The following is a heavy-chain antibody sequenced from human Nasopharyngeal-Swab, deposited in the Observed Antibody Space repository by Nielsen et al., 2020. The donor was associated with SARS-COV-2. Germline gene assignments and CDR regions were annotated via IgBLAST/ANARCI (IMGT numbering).Heavy chain of an antibody. D-gene: IGHD3-22*01. CDR3: ASQGGGDYYDSRRYYNYVMDV. CDR1: GGTFSSYA. J-gene: IGHJ6*02. V-gene: IGHV1-69*04. CDR2: IIPIFGIA. Sequence: SVKVSCKASGGTFSSYAISWVRQAPGQGLEWMGRIIPIFGIANYAQKLQGRVTITADKYTSTAYMELSGLRSEDTAVYYCASQGGGDYYDSRRYYNYVMDVWGQGTTVTVSS.